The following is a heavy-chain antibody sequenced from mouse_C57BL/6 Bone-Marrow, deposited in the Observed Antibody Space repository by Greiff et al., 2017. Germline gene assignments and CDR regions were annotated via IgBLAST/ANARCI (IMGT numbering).Heavy chain of an antibody. CDR1: GFTFSDYG. D-gene: IGHD1-1*01. V-gene: IGHV5-17*01. CDR3: ARSITTVEGFAY. J-gene: IGHJ3*01. CDR2: ISSGSSTI. Sequence: EVKLMESGGGLVKPGGSLKLSCAASGFTFSDYGIHWVRQAPEKGLEWVAYISSGSSTIYYADTVKGRFTISRDNAKNTLFLQMTSLRSEDTAMYYCARSITTVEGFAYWGQGTLVTVSA.